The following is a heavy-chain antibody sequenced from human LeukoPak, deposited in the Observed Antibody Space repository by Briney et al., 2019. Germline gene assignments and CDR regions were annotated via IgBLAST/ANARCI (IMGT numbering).Heavy chain of an antibody. J-gene: IGHJ3*02. CDR2: MNPNSGNT. Sequence: ASVKLSCKASGYTFTSYDINWVRQATGQGLEWMGWMNPNSGNTGYAQKFQGRVTMTRNTSISTAYMELSSLRSEDTAVYYCARGGYYYDSSGETLPRARDAFDIWGQGTMVTVSS. V-gene: IGHV1-8*01. D-gene: IGHD3-22*01. CDR3: ARGGYYYDSSGETLPRARDAFDI. CDR1: GYTFTSYD.